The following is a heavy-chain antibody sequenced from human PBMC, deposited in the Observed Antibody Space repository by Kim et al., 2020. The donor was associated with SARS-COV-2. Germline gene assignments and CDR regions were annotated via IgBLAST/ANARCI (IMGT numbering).Heavy chain of an antibody. Sequence: ASVKVSCRTSGYTFTTYAIHWVRQAPGQGLEWMGWINTNTGNPTYAQGFTGRVVFSLDTSVSTTYLQINSLKPEDTAVYYCAKTRWDCRGPTCYSSFDYWGQGPLVTVSS. CDR2: INTNTGNP. CDR3: AKTRWDCRGPTCYSSFDY. J-gene: IGHJ4*02. V-gene: IGHV7-4-1*02. D-gene: IGHD2-15*01. CDR1: GYTFTTYA.